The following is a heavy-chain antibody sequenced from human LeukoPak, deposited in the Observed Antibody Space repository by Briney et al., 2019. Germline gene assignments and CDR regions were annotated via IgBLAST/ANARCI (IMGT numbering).Heavy chain of an antibody. CDR2: ITASSTAI. J-gene: IGHJ6*04. CDR3: AELGITMSGGV. V-gene: IGHV3-21*01. Sequence: GRSLRLSCAVSGFTFNIFTMNWVRQAPGKGLEWVSSITASSTAIYSADSVKGRFTISRDNATNSLYLQMNSLRATVTAVYYCAELGITMSGGVWGKGTTVTIPS. CDR1: GFTFNIFT. D-gene: IGHD3-10*02.